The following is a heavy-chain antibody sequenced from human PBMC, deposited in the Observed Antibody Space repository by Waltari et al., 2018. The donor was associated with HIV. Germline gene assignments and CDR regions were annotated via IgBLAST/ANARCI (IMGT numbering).Heavy chain of an antibody. V-gene: IGHV1-46*01. CDR2: INPGGGSA. CDR3: ARHRSPSYSVMVVVKGSYDY. J-gene: IGHJ4*02. Sequence: PGASVKVSCKASGYTFSNYYIHWMRQAPGQGLEWMGIINPGGGSASYAEKFEGRVTMTRDTSANTLYMELRSLTSEDTAVYYCARHRSPSYSVMVVVKGSYDYWGQGTLVTVSS. CDR1: GYTFSNYY. D-gene: IGHD2-15*01.